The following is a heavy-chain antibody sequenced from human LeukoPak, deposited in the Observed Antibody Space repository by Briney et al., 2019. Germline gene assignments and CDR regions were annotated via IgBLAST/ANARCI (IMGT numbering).Heavy chain of an antibody. CDR1: GGSIGSSH. Sequence: ETLSLTCTVSGGSIGSSHNYWGWIRQPPGKGLEWVSFISTSSSYIYYGDSVKGRFTISRDNAKNSLYLQMNSLRAEDTAVYYCARDRDLIVGATSSAFDIWGQGTMVTVSS. J-gene: IGHJ3*02. CDR3: ARDRDLIVGATSSAFDI. V-gene: IGHV3-21*01. CDR2: ISTSSSYI. D-gene: IGHD1-26*01.